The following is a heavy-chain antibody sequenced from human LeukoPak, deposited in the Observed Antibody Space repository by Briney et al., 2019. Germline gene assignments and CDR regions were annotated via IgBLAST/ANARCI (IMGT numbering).Heavy chain of an antibody. CDR2: INHSGST. J-gene: IGHJ4*02. CDR1: GGSISSSNYY. Sequence: SETLSLTCTVSGGSISSSNYYWGWIRQPPGKGLEWIGEINHSGSTNYNPSLKSRVTISVDTSKNQFSLKLTSVTAADTAVYYCARVNGDAHNKSDYWGQGTLVTVSS. V-gene: IGHV4-39*07. D-gene: IGHD5-24*01. CDR3: ARVNGDAHNKSDY.